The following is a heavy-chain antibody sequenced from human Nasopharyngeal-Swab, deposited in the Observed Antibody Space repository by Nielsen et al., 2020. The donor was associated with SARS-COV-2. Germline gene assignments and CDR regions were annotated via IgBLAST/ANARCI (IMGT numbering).Heavy chain of an antibody. CDR1: GDSVSSSSAA. CDR2: TYYRSKWYN. Sequence: SQTLSLTCAVSGDSVSSSSAAWNWIRQSPSRRLEWLGRTYYRSKWYNDYAVSVKSRITINPDTSKNQFSLHLNSVTPEDTAVYYCARARGAYGDYYYYYYTDVWGKGTTVTVSS. CDR3: ARARGAYGDYYYYYYTDV. J-gene: IGHJ6*03. V-gene: IGHV6-1*01. D-gene: IGHD4-17*01.